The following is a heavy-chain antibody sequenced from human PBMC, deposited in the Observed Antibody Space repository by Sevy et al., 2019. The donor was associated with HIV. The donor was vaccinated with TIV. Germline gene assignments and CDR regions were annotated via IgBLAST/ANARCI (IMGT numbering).Heavy chain of an antibody. V-gene: IGHV1-2*06. CDR1: GYIFIDYY. CDR3: LRVSFRNYFDH. J-gene: IGHJ4*02. Sequence: ASVKVSCKASGYIFIDYYMHWVRQAPGQGLEWMGRINPNSGGTNYTQKLQGRVAMTRDTSITTVYMELSSLRSDETAVYYYLRVSFRNYFDHWGQGTLVTVSS. CDR2: INPNSGGT.